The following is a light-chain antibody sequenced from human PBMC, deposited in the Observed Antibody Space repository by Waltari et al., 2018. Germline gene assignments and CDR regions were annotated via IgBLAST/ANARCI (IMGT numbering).Light chain of an antibody. V-gene: IGKV3-20*01. CDR3: QQYGDSPVT. CDR1: QSVPGNF. CDR2: GTS. J-gene: IGKJ1*01. Sequence: IVLTRSPGTLSVSPGERATLSCRASQSVPGNFLAWYRQKPGQAPRLLLYGTSSRASGIPDRFSGSGSGTDFTLTINRLEAEDFAVYHCQQYGDSPVTFGQGTKVEI.